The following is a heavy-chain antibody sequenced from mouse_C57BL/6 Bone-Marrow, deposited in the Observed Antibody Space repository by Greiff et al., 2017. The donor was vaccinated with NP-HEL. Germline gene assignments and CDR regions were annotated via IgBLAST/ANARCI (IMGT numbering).Heavy chain of an antibody. Sequence: QVQLQQSGAELMKPGASVKLSCKATGYTFTGYWIEWVKQRPGHGLEWIGEILPGSGSTNYNEKFKGKATFTADTSSNTAYMQLNSLTTEDSAIYYCARSGLLWLRRGYFDVWGTGTTVTVSS. CDR1: GYTFTGYW. D-gene: IGHD2-9*01. CDR2: ILPGSGST. J-gene: IGHJ1*03. V-gene: IGHV1-9*01. CDR3: ARSGLLWLRRGYFDV.